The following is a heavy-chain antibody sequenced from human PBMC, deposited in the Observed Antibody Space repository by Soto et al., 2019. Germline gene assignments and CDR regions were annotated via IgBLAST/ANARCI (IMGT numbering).Heavy chain of an antibody. J-gene: IGHJ4*02. CDR3: AGLYPYDSSGYHLAY. CDR2: IYYLGNT. V-gene: IGHV4-39*01. D-gene: IGHD3-22*01. CDR1: GASIRSSSSY. Sequence: LSLTCTVSGASIRSSSSYWGWIRQPPGKGLEWVGSIYYLGNTYYNPSLGSRVTISLDTSKNQFSLRLSSVTAADTAVFYCAGLYPYDSSGYHLAYWGQGSLVTVSS.